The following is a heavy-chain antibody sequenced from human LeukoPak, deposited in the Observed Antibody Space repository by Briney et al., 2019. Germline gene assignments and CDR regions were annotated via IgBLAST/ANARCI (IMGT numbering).Heavy chain of an antibody. CDR1: GYNFTNYG. D-gene: IGHD1-26*01. CDR2: ISAYNGNT. Sequence: VAPVKVSCKASGYNFTNYGIAWVRQAPGQGLEWMGWISAYNGNTNYARKFQGRVTMTTDTSTSTAYMELRSLRSEDTAEYYCARDRLTVGSSRERAFDIWGQGTMVTVSS. J-gene: IGHJ3*02. V-gene: IGHV1-18*01. CDR3: ARDRLTVGSSRERAFDI.